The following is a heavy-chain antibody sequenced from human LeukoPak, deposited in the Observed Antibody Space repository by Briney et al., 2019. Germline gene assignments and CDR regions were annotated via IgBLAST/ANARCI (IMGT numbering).Heavy chain of an antibody. Sequence: SETLSLTCTVSGGSISSYYWSWIRQPPGKGLEWIGYIYYSGSTNYNPSLKSRVTISVDTSKNQFSLKLSFVTAADTAVYYCASLDYDSSGYASDYWGQGTLVTVSS. CDR3: ASLDYDSSGYASDY. J-gene: IGHJ4*02. V-gene: IGHV4-59*01. CDR1: GGSISSYY. D-gene: IGHD3-22*01. CDR2: IYYSGST.